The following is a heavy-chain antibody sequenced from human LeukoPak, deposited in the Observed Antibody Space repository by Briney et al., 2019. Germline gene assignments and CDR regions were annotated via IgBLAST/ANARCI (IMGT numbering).Heavy chain of an antibody. V-gene: IGHV4-30-4*01. CDR2: IYYSGST. CDR1: GGSISSGDYY. J-gene: IGHJ4*02. Sequence: SQALSLTCTVSGGSISSGDYYWSWIRQPPGKGLEWIGYIYYSGSTYYNPSLKSRVTISVDTSKNQFSLKLSSVTAADTAVYYCARGGGIVGATGAFDYWGQGTLVTVSS. CDR3: ARGGGIVGATGAFDY. D-gene: IGHD1-26*01.